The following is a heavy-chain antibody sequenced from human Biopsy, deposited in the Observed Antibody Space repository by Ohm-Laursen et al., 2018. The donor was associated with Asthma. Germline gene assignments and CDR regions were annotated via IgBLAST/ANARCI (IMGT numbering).Heavy chain of an antibody. Sequence: GPLRLSCTAPGFAVSRDHMFWVRQAPGKGLEWVSVIYSGGTSHTADSVRGRFTISRDYSKNTLYLQMHSLRAEDTAVYYCARGDSSNWSHYYFDYWGQGTLVTVSS. J-gene: IGHJ4*02. D-gene: IGHD6-13*01. CDR2: IYSGGTS. CDR1: GFAVSRDH. V-gene: IGHV3-53*01. CDR3: ARGDSSNWSHYYFDY.